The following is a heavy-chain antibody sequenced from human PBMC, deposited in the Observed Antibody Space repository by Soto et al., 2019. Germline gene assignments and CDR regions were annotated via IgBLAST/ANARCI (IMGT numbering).Heavy chain of an antibody. CDR3: SKDISPWLGFGLGH. D-gene: IGHD3-3*01. V-gene: IGHV3-23*01. CDR1: GFTFSTYA. CDR2: TSGAGDTT. J-gene: IGHJ5*02. Sequence: EVQLLESGGGSVQPGGSLRLSCAGSGFTFSTYAMRWVRQAPGKGLEWVSATSGAGDTTYYADSVEGRFTISRDNSKKTLYLQMNSLRAEDTAVYYCSKDISPWLGFGLGHWGQGTLVNVS.